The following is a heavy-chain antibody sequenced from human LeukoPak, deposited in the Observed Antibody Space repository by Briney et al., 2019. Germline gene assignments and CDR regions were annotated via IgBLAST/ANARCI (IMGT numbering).Heavy chain of an antibody. CDR1: GGSFSGYY. Sequence: SETLSLTCAVYGGSFSGYYWSWIRQPPGKGLEWIGSIYHSGSTYYNPSLKSRVTISVDTSKNQFSLKLSSVTAADTAVYYCARDSSDIVVVPAAMFGWFDPWGQGTLVTVSS. V-gene: IGHV4-34*01. CDR3: ARDSSDIVVVPAAMFGWFDP. D-gene: IGHD2-2*01. CDR2: IYHSGST. J-gene: IGHJ5*02.